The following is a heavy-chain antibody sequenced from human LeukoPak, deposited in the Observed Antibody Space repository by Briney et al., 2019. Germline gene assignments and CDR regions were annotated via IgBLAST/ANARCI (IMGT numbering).Heavy chain of an antibody. Sequence: PGGSLRLSCAASGFAFSSSWMSWVRQAPGKGLQWVANIIQDGSAQYYVDSVKGRFTISRDNADNSLYLQMNSLRAEDTAVYYCEIDLFSCSSTSCYVYWGRGTLVTVSS. CDR3: EIDLFSCSSTSCYVY. CDR1: GFAFSSSW. J-gene: IGHJ4*02. V-gene: IGHV3-7*01. D-gene: IGHD2-2*01. CDR2: IIQDGSAQ.